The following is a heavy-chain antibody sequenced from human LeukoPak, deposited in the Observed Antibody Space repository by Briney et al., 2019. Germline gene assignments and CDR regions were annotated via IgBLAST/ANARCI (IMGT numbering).Heavy chain of an antibody. CDR3: ARDSVALGYCSSTSCYDY. CDR1: GYTFTSYG. J-gene: IGHJ4*02. D-gene: IGHD2-2*01. V-gene: IGHV1-18*01. Sequence: GALVKVSCKASGYTFTSYGISWVRQAPGQGLEWMGWISAYNGNTNYAQKLQGRVTMTTDTSTSTAYMELRSLRSDDTAVYYCARDSVALGYCSSTSCYDYWGQGTLVTVSS. CDR2: ISAYNGNT.